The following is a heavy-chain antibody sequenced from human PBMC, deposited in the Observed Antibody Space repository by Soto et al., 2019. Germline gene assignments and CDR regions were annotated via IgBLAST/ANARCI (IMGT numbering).Heavy chain of an antibody. CDR3: ARHGGVGATWYYYGMDV. D-gene: IGHD1-26*01. CDR2: IYPGDSDT. V-gene: IGHV5-51*01. CDR1: GYSFTSYW. J-gene: IGHJ6*02. Sequence: GESLKISCKGSGYSFTSYWIGWVRQMPGKGLVWMGIIYPGDSDTRYSPSFQGQVTISADESISTAYLQWSSLKASDTAMYYCARHGGVGATWYYYGMDVWGQGTTVTVSS.